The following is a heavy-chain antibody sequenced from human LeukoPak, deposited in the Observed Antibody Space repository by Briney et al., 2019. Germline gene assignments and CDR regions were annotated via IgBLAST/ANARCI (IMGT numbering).Heavy chain of an antibody. CDR3: ARAGSPYGSGSYLSL. D-gene: IGHD3-10*01. CDR1: GFTFSSYA. Sequence: PGGSLRLSCAASGFTFSSYAMSWVRQPPGKGLEWVSSIFPSGGEIHYADSVRGRFTISRDNSKSTLSLQMNSLRAEDTAVYYCARAGSPYGSGSYLSLWGQGTLVTVSS. J-gene: IGHJ4*02. V-gene: IGHV3-23*01. CDR2: IFPSGGEI.